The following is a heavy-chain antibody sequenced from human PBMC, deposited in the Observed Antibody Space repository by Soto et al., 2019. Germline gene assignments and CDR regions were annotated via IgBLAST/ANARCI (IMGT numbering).Heavy chain of an antibody. V-gene: IGHV4-30-4*01. CDR3: ARGHHFYGMDV. Sequence: QVQLQESGPGLVKPSQTLSLTCTVSGGSINTGDYYWSWIRQPPGKGLERIGYIYYSGSTFYNPSLKSRVSISVDTSKKQFSLKLSSVTAADTAVYYCARGHHFYGMDVWGQGTTVTVSS. CDR1: GGSINTGDYY. J-gene: IGHJ6*02. CDR2: IYYSGST.